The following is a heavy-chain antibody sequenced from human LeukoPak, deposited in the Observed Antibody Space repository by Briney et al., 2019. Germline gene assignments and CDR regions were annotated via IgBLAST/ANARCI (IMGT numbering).Heavy chain of an antibody. CDR1: GYSISSGYY. Sequence: KPSETLSLTCTVSGYSISSGYYWGWIRQPPGKGLEWIGSIYHSGSTYYNPSLKSRVTISVDTSKNQFSLKLSSVTAADTAVYYCARYTPYGDYVGRNWFDPWGQGTLVTVSS. CDR2: IYHSGST. J-gene: IGHJ5*02. CDR3: ARYTPYGDYVGRNWFDP. D-gene: IGHD4-17*01. V-gene: IGHV4-38-2*02.